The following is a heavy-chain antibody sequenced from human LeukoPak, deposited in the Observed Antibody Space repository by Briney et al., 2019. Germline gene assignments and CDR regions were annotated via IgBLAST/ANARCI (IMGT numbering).Heavy chain of an antibody. CDR3: ARDGSGYDDAFDI. Sequence: KPGGSLRLSCAASGFTFTNYGMSWVRQAPGKGLEWVSSISSSSSYIYYADSVKGRFTISRDNARNSLYLQMDSLRAEDTAVYYCARDGSGYDDAFDIWGQGTMVTVSS. V-gene: IGHV3-21*01. J-gene: IGHJ3*02. D-gene: IGHD5-12*01. CDR2: ISSSSSYI. CDR1: GFTFTNYG.